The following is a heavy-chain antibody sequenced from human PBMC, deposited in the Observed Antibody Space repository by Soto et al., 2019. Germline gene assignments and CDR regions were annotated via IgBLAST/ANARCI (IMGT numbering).Heavy chain of an antibody. CDR3: ATSVGIAPTGEDGMDV. Sequence: QVQLVQSGAEVKKTVSSVKVSCKASGGTFSIYGFSWVRQAPGQGPEWIGGIIPILTTPNYAQKFQGRVTIVADESTTTVYMELRSLKFEDTAVYYCATSVGIAPTGEDGMDVWGQGTSVTVSS. J-gene: IGHJ6*02. V-gene: IGHV1-69*01. CDR2: IIPILTTP. D-gene: IGHD2-8*02. CDR1: GGTFSIYG.